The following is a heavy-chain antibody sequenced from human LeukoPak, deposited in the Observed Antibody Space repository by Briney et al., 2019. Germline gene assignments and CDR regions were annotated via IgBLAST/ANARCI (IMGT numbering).Heavy chain of an antibody. J-gene: IGHJ4*02. CDR2: INSDGSTT. V-gene: IGHV3-74*01. Sequence: GGSLGLSCAAPGFTLNGYWMHWVRQAPGKGLVWVSRINSDGSTTSYADSVKGRFTISRDNSKNTLYLQMNSLRAEDTAVYYCARDDFWGQGTLVTVSS. CDR3: ARDDF. D-gene: IGHD3-3*01. CDR1: GFTLNGYW.